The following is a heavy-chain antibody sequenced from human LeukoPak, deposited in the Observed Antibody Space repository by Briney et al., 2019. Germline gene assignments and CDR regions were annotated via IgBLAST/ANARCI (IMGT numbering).Heavy chain of an antibody. V-gene: IGHV4-30-4*08. J-gene: IGHJ3*02. Sequence: SQTLSLTCTVSGGSISSGDNYWSWIRQPPGKGLEWIGYIYYSGSTYYNPSLKSRVTISVDTSKNQFSLKLSSVTAADTAVYYCARGRSSPIRFWSGPLDAFDIWGQGTMVTVSS. CDR2: IYYSGST. D-gene: IGHD3-3*01. CDR3: ARGRSSPIRFWSGPLDAFDI. CDR1: GGSISSGDNY.